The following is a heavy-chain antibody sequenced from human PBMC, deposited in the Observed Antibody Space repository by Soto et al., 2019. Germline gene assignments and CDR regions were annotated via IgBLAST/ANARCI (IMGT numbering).Heavy chain of an antibody. D-gene: IGHD3-9*01. J-gene: IGHJ4*02. V-gene: IGHV1-3*01. Sequence: GASVKVSSKASGYTFTNFAIHRVLEAPGQSLEWMGWINAGNGDTKYSENFQGRVTITSDTSANTAYVELSSLRSEDTAVYYCTRDILSGYSRYDSWGQGTLVTVSS. CDR3: TRDILSGYSRYDS. CDR2: INAGNGDT. CDR1: GYTFTNFA.